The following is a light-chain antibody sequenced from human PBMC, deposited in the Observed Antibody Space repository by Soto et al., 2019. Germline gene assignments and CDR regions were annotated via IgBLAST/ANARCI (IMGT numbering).Light chain of an antibody. CDR3: LQYNNWPPYT. CDR1: QSVSSN. CDR2: GAS. J-gene: IGKJ2*01. V-gene: IGKV3-15*01. Sequence: IVMTQSPATLSVSPGERATLSCRASQSVSSNLAWYQQKPGQAPRLLIYGASTRATGIPARFSGSGSGTEFTLTISSLQSEDFAVYYCLQYNNWPPYTFGQGTKLEIK.